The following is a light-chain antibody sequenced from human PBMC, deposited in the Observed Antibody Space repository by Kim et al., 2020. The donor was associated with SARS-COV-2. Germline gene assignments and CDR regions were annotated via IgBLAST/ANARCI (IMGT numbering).Light chain of an antibody. Sequence: QRFAISCSGSPSTIGAYWDGHGYHHLPGTAPKLLIYGDDNRPSGVPDRFSGSKSGTSASLAITGLQAEDEADYYCQSYDTSLSAYVFGTGTKVTVL. CDR1: PSTIGAYWD. CDR2: GDD. CDR3: QSYDTSLSAYV. V-gene: IGLV1-40*01. J-gene: IGLJ1*01.